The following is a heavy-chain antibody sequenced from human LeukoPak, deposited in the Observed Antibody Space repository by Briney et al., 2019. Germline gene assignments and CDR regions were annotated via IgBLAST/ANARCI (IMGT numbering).Heavy chain of an antibody. Sequence: TSETLSLTCTVSGGSISNGLYYWDWIRQPPGKGLEWIGSVPFTGSAWVNPPLNGRVTMSVDTTKNQFSLKLRSVSAGDTAVYYCARRGSGNGGTYAGMDVWGQGTTVTVSS. J-gene: IGHJ6*02. D-gene: IGHD4/OR15-4a*01. V-gene: IGHV4-39*01. CDR2: VPFTGSA. CDR1: GGSISNGLYY. CDR3: ARRGSGNGGTYAGMDV.